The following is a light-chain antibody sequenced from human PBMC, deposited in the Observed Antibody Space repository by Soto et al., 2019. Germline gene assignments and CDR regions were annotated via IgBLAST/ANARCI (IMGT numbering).Light chain of an antibody. V-gene: IGLV2-8*01. CDR1: SSDVGGYNY. J-gene: IGLJ3*02. Sequence: QSALTQPPSASGSPGQSVTISCTGTSSDVGGYNYVSWYQQHPGKAPKLIIYEVSKWPSGIPDRFSGSKSGNTASLTVSGIQAEDEADYYCNAYAGSNNWVFGGGTKLTVL. CDR3: NAYAGSNNWV. CDR2: EVS.